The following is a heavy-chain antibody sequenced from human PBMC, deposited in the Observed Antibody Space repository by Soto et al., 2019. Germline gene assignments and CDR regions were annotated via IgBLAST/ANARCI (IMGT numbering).Heavy chain of an antibody. V-gene: IGHV3-23*01. CDR1: RFTFSTYA. CDR3: ASGGLSARSDYYYYMDV. Sequence: GGSLRLSCAASRFTFSTYAMSWVRQAPGKGLEWVSGISGSGGRTYYAESVRGRVTISRDRSKNTLYLQINDLRAEDTALYYCASGGLSARSDYYYYMDVWGKGTTVTVSS. J-gene: IGHJ6*03. D-gene: IGHD1-26*01. CDR2: ISGSGGRT.